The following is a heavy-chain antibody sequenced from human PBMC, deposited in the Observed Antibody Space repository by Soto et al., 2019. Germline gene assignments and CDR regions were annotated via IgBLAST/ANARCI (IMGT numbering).Heavy chain of an antibody. V-gene: IGHV3-23*01. CDR1: GFTFSTYA. CDR2: ISGRGDRT. J-gene: IGHJ5*02. CDR3: AKRGIPVAGAAFPLDP. Sequence: GGSLRLSCAASGFTFSTYAMSWVRQAPGKGLEWVSAISGRGDRTYYADSVKGRFTISRDNSMNTLYLQINSLRVEDTAVYYCAKRGIPVAGAAFPLDPWGQGTLVTVSS. D-gene: IGHD6-19*01.